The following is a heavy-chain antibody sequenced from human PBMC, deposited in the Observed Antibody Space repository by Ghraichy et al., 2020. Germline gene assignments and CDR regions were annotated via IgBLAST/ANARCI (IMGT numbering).Heavy chain of an antibody. CDR1: GFSLSNARMG. Sequence: SGPTLVKPTETLTLTCTVSGFSLSNARMGVSWIRQPPGKALEWLAHIFSNDEKSYSTSLKSRLTISKDTSKSQVVLTMTNMDPVDTATYYCARIKTSYAYGMDVWGQGTTVTVSS. V-gene: IGHV2-26*01. CDR3: ARIKTSYAYGMDV. J-gene: IGHJ6*02. CDR2: IFSNDEK. D-gene: IGHD4-17*01.